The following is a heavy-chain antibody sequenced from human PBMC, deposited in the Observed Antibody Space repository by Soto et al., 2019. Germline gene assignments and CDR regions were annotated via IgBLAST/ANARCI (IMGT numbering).Heavy chain of an antibody. CDR2: IYYSGST. D-gene: IGHD2-2*01. CDR1: GGFISSYY. V-gene: IGHV4-59*01. CDR3: ARAPGDCISTSCPGGYYYYGMDV. Sequence: TSETLSLNCTVTGGFISSYYWSLIRQPPGKGLEWIGYIYYSGSTNYNPSLKSRVTISVDTSKNQFSLKLSSVTAADTAVYYCARAPGDCISTSCPGGYYYYGMDVWGQGTTVTVSS. J-gene: IGHJ6*02.